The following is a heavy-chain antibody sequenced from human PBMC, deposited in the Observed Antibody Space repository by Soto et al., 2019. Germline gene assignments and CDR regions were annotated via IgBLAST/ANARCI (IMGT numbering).Heavy chain of an antibody. CDR1: GGSFSGKY. CDR2: INHSGRT. D-gene: IGHD2-21*02. J-gene: IGHJ4*02. Sequence: SETLSLTCAVYGGSFSGKYWSWIRQPPGKGLEWIGEINHSGRTNHNPSLKSRVTVSVDTSKNQFSLKLSSVTAADTAVYFCASDGRVYCGRHCYPLDYWSQGTLVTVSS. V-gene: IGHV4-34*01. CDR3: ASDGRVYCGRHCYPLDY.